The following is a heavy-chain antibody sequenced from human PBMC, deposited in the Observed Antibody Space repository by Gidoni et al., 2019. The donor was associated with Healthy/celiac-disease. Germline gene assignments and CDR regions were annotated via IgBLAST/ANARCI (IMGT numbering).Heavy chain of an antibody. CDR3: ASTQFYYDILTGYHNWFDP. V-gene: IGHV3-48*02. J-gene: IGHJ5*02. D-gene: IGHD3-9*01. CDR2: ISSSSSTI. Sequence: EVQLVESGGGLVQPGGSLRLSCAASGFTFSSYSMNWVRQAPGKGLEWVSYISSSSSTIYYADSVKGRFTISRDNAKNSLYLQMNSLRDEDTAVYYCASTQFYYDILTGYHNWFDPWGQGTLVTVSS. CDR1: GFTFSSYS.